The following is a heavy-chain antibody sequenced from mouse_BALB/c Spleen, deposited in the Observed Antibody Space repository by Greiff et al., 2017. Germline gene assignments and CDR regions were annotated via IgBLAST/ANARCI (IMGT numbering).Heavy chain of an antibody. V-gene: IGHV5-17*02. Sequence: EVQRVESGGGLVQPGGSRKLSCAASGFTFSSFGMHWVRQAPEKGLEWVAYISSGSSTIYYADTVKGRFTISRDNPKNTLFLQMTSLRSEDTAMYYCARSGGNYEYYFDYWGQGTTLTVSS. CDR3: ARSGGNYEYYFDY. J-gene: IGHJ2*01. CDR2: ISSGSSTI. CDR1: GFTFSSFG. D-gene: IGHD2-1*01.